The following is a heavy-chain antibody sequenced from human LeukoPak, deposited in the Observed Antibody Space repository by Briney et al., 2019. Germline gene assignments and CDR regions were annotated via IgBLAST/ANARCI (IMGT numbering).Heavy chain of an antibody. CDR2: IYYSGST. Sequence: SETPSLTCTVSGGSISSYYWSWIRQPPGKGLEWIGYIYYSGSTNYNPSLKSRVTISVDTSKNQFSLKLSSVTAADTAVYYCARAQEDSSGYYHYYYYMDVWGKGTTVTVSS. V-gene: IGHV4-59*01. CDR3: ARAQEDSSGYYHYYYYMDV. CDR1: GGSISSYY. D-gene: IGHD3-22*01. J-gene: IGHJ6*03.